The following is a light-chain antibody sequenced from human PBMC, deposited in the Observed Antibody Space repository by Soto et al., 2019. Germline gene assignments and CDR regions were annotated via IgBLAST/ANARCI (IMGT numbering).Light chain of an antibody. Sequence: EIVLKQSPGTLSLSQGERATLSCRASQSVSNSYLAWYQQKPGQAPRLLIYGASTRATGIPARFSGSGSGTEFTLTINSLQSEDFAVYYCQQYNNWPPFPFGPGTKVAIK. J-gene: IGKJ3*01. V-gene: IGKV3-15*01. CDR2: GAS. CDR1: QSVSNSY. CDR3: QQYNNWPPFP.